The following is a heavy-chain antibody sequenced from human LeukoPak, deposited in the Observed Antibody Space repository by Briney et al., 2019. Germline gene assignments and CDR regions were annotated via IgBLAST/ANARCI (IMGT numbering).Heavy chain of an antibody. CDR2: IYYSGST. V-gene: IGHV4-39*01. Sequence: PSETLSLTCTVSGGSISSSSYYWGWIRQPPGKGLEWIGSIYYSGSTYYNPSLKSRVTISVDTSKNQFSLKLSSVTAADTAVYYCASHYSLGTWIQLGGFDYWGQGTLVTVSS. D-gene: IGHD5-18*01. CDR3: ASHYSLGTWIQLGGFDY. J-gene: IGHJ4*02. CDR1: GGSISSSSYY.